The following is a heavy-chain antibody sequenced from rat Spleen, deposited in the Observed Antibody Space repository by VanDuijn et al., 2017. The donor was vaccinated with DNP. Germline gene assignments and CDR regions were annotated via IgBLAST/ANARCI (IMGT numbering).Heavy chain of an antibody. CDR1: GFTFSDYN. J-gene: IGHJ4*01. CDR2: VVYDGSSA. D-gene: IGHD1-2*01. V-gene: IGHV5S10*01. Sequence: EVQLVESGGGFVQPGRSLKLSCAASGFTFSDYNMAWVRQAPKKGLEWVATVVYDGSSAYYGDSVTGRFTISRDNAKRTLYLQMDSLRSEDTATYYCATHGSISTISTGAMDVWGQGTSVTVSS. CDR3: ATHGSISTISTGAMDV.